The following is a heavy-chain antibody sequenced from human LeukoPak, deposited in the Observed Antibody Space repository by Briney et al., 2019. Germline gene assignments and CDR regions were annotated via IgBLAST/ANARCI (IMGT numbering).Heavy chain of an antibody. CDR3: ARVALNWKIRKGGYFDY. J-gene: IGHJ4*02. Sequence: SETLSLTCAVYGGSFSGYYWSWIRQPPGKGLEWIGEINHSGSTNYNPSLKSRVTISVDTSKNQFSLKLSSVTAADTAVYYCARVALNWKIRKGGYFDYWGQGTLVTVSS. CDR1: GGSFSGYY. D-gene: IGHD1-1*01. V-gene: IGHV4-34*01. CDR2: INHSGST.